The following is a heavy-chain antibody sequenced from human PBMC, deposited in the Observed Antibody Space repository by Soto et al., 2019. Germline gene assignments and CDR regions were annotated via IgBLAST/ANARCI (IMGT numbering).Heavy chain of an antibody. J-gene: IGHJ4*02. CDR1: GYTFTGYY. V-gene: IGHV1-2*04. CDR3: AGSSYDILTGYFVRPFDY. Sequence: ASVKVSCKASGYTFTGYYMHWVRQAPGQGLEWMGWINPNSGGTNYAQKFQGWVTMTRDTSISTAYMELSRLSSDDTAVYYCAGSSYDILTGYFVRPFDYWGQGPLVTVSS. D-gene: IGHD3-9*01. CDR2: INPNSGGT.